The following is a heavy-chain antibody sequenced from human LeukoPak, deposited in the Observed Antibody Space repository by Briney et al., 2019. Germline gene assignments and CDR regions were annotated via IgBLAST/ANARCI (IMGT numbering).Heavy chain of an antibody. CDR2: IKQDGSEK. CDR1: GFTFSSYW. V-gene: IGHV3-7*03. Sequence: AGGSLRLSCAASGFTFSSYWMSWVRQAPGKGLEWVANIKQDGSEKYYVDSVKGRFTISRDNAKNSLYLQMNSLRAEDTAVYYCARQADPVVSYFDYWGQGTLVTVSS. CDR3: ARQADPVVSYFDY. J-gene: IGHJ4*02. D-gene: IGHD4-23*01.